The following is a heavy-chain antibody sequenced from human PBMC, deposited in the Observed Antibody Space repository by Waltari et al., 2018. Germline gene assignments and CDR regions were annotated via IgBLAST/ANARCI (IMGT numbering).Heavy chain of an antibody. D-gene: IGHD3-22*01. CDR2: IIPIFGTA. CDR1: GGTFSSYA. J-gene: IGHJ4*02. CDR3: ARDSYDSSGYYFDY. Sequence: QVQLVQSGAEVKKPGSSVKVSCKASGGTFSSYAISWVRQAPGQGLEWMGGIIPIFGTANYAQKFQGRGTITADESTSTAYMELSSLRSEDTAVYYCARDSYDSSGYYFDYWGQGTLVTVSS. V-gene: IGHV1-69*12.